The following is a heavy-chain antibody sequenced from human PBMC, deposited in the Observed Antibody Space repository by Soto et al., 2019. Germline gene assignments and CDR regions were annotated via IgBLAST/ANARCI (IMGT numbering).Heavy chain of an antibody. D-gene: IGHD3-22*01. CDR2: INHSGST. J-gene: IGHJ5*02. V-gene: IGHV4-34*01. Sequence: PSETLSLTCAVYGGSFSGYYWSWIRQPPGKGLEWIGEINHSGSTNYNPSLKSRVTISVDTSKNQFSLKLSSVTAADTAVYYCARGLGVVATRFDPWGQGTLVTVSS. CDR3: ARGLGVVATRFDP. CDR1: GGSFSGYY.